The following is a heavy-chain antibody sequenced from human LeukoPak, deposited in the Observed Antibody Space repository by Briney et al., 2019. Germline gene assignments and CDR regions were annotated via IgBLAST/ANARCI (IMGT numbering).Heavy chain of an antibody. D-gene: IGHD5-24*01. CDR1: GGSISSYY. J-gene: IGHJ4*02. V-gene: IGHV4-59*01. Sequence: PSETLSLTCAVSGGSISSYYWNWIRQPPGKGLEWIGYIYDSGSTNSNPSLKSRITISVDMSSNHFSLKLSSVTAADSAVYYCARDFRDGYFDYWGQGALVTVSS. CDR2: IYDSGST. CDR3: ARDFRDGYFDY.